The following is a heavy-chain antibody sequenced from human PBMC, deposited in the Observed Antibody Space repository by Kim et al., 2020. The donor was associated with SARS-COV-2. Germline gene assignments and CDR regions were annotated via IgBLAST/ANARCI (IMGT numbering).Heavy chain of an antibody. CDR1: GFTFTSSA. CDR3: AADEGVQRLGELSARMDV. Sequence: SVKVSCKASGFTFTSSAVQWVRQARGQRLEWIGWIVVGSGNTNYAQKFQERVTITRDMSTSTAYMELSSLRSEDTAVYYCAADEGVQRLGELSARMDVWGQGTTVTVSS. CDR2: IVVGSGNT. V-gene: IGHV1-58*01. J-gene: IGHJ6*02. D-gene: IGHD3-16*02.